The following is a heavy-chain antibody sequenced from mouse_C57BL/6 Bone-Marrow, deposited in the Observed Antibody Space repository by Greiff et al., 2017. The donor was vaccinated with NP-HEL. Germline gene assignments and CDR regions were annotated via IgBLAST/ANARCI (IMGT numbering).Heavy chain of an antibody. J-gene: IGHJ3*01. D-gene: IGHD2-1*01. CDR1: GYAFSSSW. Sequence: VQLQESGPELVKPGASVKISCKASGYAFSSSWMNWVKQRPGKGLEWIGRIYPGDGDTNYNGKFKGKATLTADKSSSTAYMQLSSLTSEDSAVYFCAIYGNSSWFAYWGQGTLVTVSA. V-gene: IGHV1-82*01. CDR2: IYPGDGDT. CDR3: AIYGNSSWFAY.